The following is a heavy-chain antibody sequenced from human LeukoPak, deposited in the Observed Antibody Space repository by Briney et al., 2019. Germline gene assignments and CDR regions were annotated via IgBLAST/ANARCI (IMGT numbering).Heavy chain of an antibody. CDR3: ASYCSTTSCYAVDY. D-gene: IGHD2-2*01. Sequence: GGSLRLSCAASAFTFSSYSMNWVRQAPGKGLEWVSYISSSGSTTYYADSVKGRFTISRDYAKNSLYLQMNSLRAEDTAVYYCASYCSTTSCYAVDYWGQGTLVTVSS. CDR1: AFTFSSYS. V-gene: IGHV3-48*01. CDR2: ISSSGSTT. J-gene: IGHJ4*02.